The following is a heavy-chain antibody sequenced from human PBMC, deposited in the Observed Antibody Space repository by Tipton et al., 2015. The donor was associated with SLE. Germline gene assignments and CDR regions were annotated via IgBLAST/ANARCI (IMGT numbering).Heavy chain of an antibody. D-gene: IGHD3-3*01. CDR1: GFSFSSYT. V-gene: IGHV3-21*05. Sequence: SLRLSCAASGFSFSSYTMNWVRQAPGKGLEWVSYISSSSSYTNYAVSVKGRFTISRDNAKNSLYLQMNSLRAEDTAVYYCARDQSGVTIFGVVIYWYFDLWGRGTLVTVSS. CDR2: ISSSSSYT. CDR3: ARDQSGVTIFGVVIYWYFDL. J-gene: IGHJ2*01.